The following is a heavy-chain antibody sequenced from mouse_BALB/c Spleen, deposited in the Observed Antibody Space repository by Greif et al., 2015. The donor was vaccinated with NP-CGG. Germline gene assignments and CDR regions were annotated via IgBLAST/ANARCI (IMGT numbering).Heavy chain of an antibody. J-gene: IGHJ4*01. V-gene: IGHV5-15*02. CDR1: GFTFSDYG. D-gene: IGHD1-1*01. CDR3: ARELRDYAMDY. Sequence: EVQGVESGGGLVQPGGSRKLSCAASGFTFSDYGMAWVRQAPGKGPEWVAFISNLAYSIYYADTVTGRFTISRENAKNTLYLEMSSLRSEDTAMYYCARELRDYAMDYWGQGTSVTVSS. CDR2: ISNLAYSI.